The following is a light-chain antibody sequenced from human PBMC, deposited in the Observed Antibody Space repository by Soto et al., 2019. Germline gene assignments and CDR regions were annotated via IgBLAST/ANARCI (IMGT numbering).Light chain of an antibody. CDR2: AAS. J-gene: IGKJ1*01. Sequence: DIQMTQSPSSLSASVGDRVTITCRASQSISSYLNWYQQKPGKAPKLLIYAASSLQSGVPSRFSGSGSGTEFTLTISSLQPEDFATYYCQKSYSTPPTFGHGTKVEIK. V-gene: IGKV1-39*01. CDR1: QSISSY. CDR3: QKSYSTPPT.